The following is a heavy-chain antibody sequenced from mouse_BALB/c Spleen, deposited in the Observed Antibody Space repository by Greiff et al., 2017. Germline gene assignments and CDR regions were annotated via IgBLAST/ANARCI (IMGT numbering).Heavy chain of an antibody. CDR3: ARKEVRRPPYAMDY. Sequence: QVQLKESGAELVRPGTSVKVSCKASGYAFTNYLIEWVKQRPGQGLEWIGVINPGSGGTNYNEKFKGKATLTADKSSSTAYMQLSSLTSDDSAFYCCARKEVRRPPYAMDYWGQGTSVTVSS. CDR1: GYAFTNYL. J-gene: IGHJ4*01. CDR2: INPGSGGT. V-gene: IGHV1-54*01. D-gene: IGHD2-14*01.